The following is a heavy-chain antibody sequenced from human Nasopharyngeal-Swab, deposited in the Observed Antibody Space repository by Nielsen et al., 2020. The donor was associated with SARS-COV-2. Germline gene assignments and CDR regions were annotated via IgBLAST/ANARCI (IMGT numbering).Heavy chain of an antibody. CDR1: GFTFSSYG. CDR2: IRYDGSNK. Sequence: GESLKISCAASGFTFSSYGMHWVRQAPGKGLEWVAFIRYDGSNKYYADSVKSRFTISRDNSKNTLYLQMNSLRAEDTAVYYCAKDMTAKYCSSTSCQREDAFDIWGQGTMVTVSS. CDR3: AKDMTAKYCSSTSCQREDAFDI. V-gene: IGHV3-30*02. J-gene: IGHJ3*02. D-gene: IGHD2-2*01.